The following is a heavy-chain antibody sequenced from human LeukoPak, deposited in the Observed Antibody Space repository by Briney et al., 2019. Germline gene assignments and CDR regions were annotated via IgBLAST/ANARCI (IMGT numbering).Heavy chain of an antibody. CDR1: GFTFSSYW. V-gene: IGHV3-74*01. J-gene: IGHJ4*02. Sequence: GGSLRLSCAASGFTFSSYWMHWVRQAPGKGLVGVSRINSDGSSTSCADSVKGRFTISRDNAKNTLYLQMNSLRAEDTAVYYCARAYGSSSWSACFDYWGQGTLVTVSS. CDR2: INSDGSST. D-gene: IGHD6-13*01. CDR3: ARAYGSSSWSACFDY.